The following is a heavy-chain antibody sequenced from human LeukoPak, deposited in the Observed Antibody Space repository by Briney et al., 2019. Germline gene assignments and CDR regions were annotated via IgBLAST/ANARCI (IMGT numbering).Heavy chain of an antibody. CDR2: ISSTSTYI. Sequence: GGSLRLSCAASGFTFRTYSMNWVRQAPGKGLEWVSSISSTSTYIYYADSMKGRFIISRDNARNSLYLEMNSLRAEDTAVYYCANTHLYDILTGFPRAGFGYWGQGTLVTVSS. D-gene: IGHD3-9*01. J-gene: IGHJ4*02. CDR3: ANTHLYDILTGFPRAGFGY. V-gene: IGHV3-21*04. CDR1: GFTFRTYS.